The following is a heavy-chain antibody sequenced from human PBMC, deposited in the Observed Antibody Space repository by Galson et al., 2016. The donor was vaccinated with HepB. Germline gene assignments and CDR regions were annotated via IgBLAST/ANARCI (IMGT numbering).Heavy chain of an antibody. J-gene: IGHJ4*02. D-gene: IGHD2-2*01. V-gene: IGHV3-64D*09. CDR1: GFSFSSYA. CDR3: VRRVD. Sequence: SLRLSCAASGFSFSSYAMHWVRQAPGKGLECVSALSGDGNIRHYAASVKGRFTISRDNSKNMLYLQMRSLKPEDTAVYYCVRRVDWCQGTLVTVST. CDR2: LSGDGNIR.